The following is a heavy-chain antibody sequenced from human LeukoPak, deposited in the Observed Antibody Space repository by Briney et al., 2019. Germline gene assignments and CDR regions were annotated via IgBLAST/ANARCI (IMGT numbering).Heavy chain of an antibody. D-gene: IGHD6-6*01. CDR1: GGSISIYY. J-gene: IGHJ5*02. CDR3: ARSKEQLVPFDP. V-gene: IGHV4-4*07. CDR2: IYASGSA. Sequence: SETLSLTCTVSGGSISIYYWSWVRQPAGKGLEWIGRIYASGSANYNPSLKSRVTMSVDTSKNQFTLNLRSVTAADTAVYYCARSKEQLVPFDPWGQGTLVAVSS.